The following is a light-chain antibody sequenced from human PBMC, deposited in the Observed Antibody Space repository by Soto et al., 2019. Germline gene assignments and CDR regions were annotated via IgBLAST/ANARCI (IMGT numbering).Light chain of an antibody. V-gene: IGKV2-28*01. CDR3: MQALQTPWT. CDR2: LGS. Sequence: DIVMTQSPLSLPVTPGEPASISCRSSQSLLHSNGYNYLDWYLQKPGQSSQLLIYLGSDRASGVPDRFSGSGSGPAFTLKISRVEAEDVGVYYCMQALQTPWTFGRGTKVEIK. CDR1: QSLLHSNGYNY. J-gene: IGKJ1*01.